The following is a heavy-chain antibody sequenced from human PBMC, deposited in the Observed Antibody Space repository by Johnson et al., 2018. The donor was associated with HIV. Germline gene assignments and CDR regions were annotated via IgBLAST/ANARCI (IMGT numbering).Heavy chain of an antibody. D-gene: IGHD4-23*01. CDR3: ARALRWPNAFDI. Sequence: MQLVESGGGLVQPGGSLRLSCAASGFTFSSYWMSWVRQAPGKGLEWVANIKQDGSEKYYVDSVKGRFTISRDNAKNSLYLQMSSLRAEETTIYYCARALRWPNAFDIWGQGTLVTVSS. V-gene: IGHV3-7*01. CDR1: GFTFSSYW. J-gene: IGHJ3*02. CDR2: IKQDGSEK.